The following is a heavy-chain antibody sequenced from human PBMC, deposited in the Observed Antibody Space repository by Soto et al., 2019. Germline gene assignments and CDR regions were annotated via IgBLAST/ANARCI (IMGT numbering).Heavy chain of an antibody. CDR3: GRENYYYGMDV. V-gene: IGHV3-66*01. J-gene: IGHJ6*02. CDR1: GFDASVNY. Sequence: PGGSLRLSCAASGFDASVNYMTWVRQAPGKGLEWVSAINSAGSTFYADSVKGRFTISRDNSKNTLYLQMNSLRVEDTAMYYCGRENYYYGMDVWGQGTAVTVSS. CDR2: INSAGST.